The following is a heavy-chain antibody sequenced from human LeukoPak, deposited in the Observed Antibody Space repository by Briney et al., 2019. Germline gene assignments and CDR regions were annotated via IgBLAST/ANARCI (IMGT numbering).Heavy chain of an antibody. CDR1: GVSISSGSYY. D-gene: IGHD4-11*01. V-gene: IGHV4-61*02. J-gene: IGHJ4*02. CDR3: ARLHNYPYYFDY. Sequence: SETLSLTCTVSGVSISSGSYYWSWIRQPAGKGLEWIGRIYTSGSTNYNPSLKSRVTISVDTSKNQFSLKLSSVTAADTAVYYCARLHNYPYYFDYWGQGTLVTVSS. CDR2: IYTSGST.